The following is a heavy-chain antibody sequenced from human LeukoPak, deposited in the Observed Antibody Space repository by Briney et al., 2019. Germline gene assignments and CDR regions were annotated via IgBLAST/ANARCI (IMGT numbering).Heavy chain of an antibody. Sequence: GGSLRLSCATSGFTFSNYGMHWVRQAPGKGLEWVANIKQDGGEIYYVDSVKGRFTISRDNAKNSLSLQMNSLRAEDTAVYYCARDKVVGATHFDYWGQGTLVTVSS. V-gene: IGHV3-7*01. J-gene: IGHJ4*02. CDR1: GFTFSNYG. CDR3: ARDKVVGATHFDY. CDR2: IKQDGGEI. D-gene: IGHD1-26*01.